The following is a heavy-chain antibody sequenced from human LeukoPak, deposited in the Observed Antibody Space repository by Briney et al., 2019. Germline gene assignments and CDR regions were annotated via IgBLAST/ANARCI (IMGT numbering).Heavy chain of an antibody. CDR2: IHTGGTT. CDR1: GFDISYNY. CDR3: ARGPRYSFY. J-gene: IGHJ4*02. D-gene: IGHD6-13*01. Sequence: PGGSLRLSCAASGFDISYNYVGWVRQAPGKGLEWVSVIHTGGTTHYADSVKGRFTISKDNSNNTVYLQMNSVGVEDTAVYYCARGPRYSFYWGQGTLVSVSS. V-gene: IGHV3-53*01.